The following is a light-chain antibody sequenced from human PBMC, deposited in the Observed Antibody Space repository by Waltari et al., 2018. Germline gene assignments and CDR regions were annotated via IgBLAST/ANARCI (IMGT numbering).Light chain of an antibody. CDR1: QSVGNDY. V-gene: IGKV3-20*01. J-gene: IGKJ2*01. CDR3: QQYDPSPLYT. CDR2: ATS. Sequence: ESVLTQSPGTPSLSPGERATLSCRASQSVGNDYLAWYQQKPGQAPRLLIYATSTRATGIADRFSGSGSGTDFTLTISRLEPEDFAVYYCQQYDPSPLYTFGQGTKVEIK.